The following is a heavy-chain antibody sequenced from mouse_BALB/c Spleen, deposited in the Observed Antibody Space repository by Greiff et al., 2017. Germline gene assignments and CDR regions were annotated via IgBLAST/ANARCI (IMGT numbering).Heavy chain of an antibody. CDR3: AKPIYYDYGEGLFAY. CDR2: ISDGGSYT. J-gene: IGHJ3*01. D-gene: IGHD2-4*01. Sequence: EVHLVESGGGLVKPGGSLKLSCAASGFTFSDYYMYWVRQTPEKRLEWVATISDGGSYTYYPDSVKGRFTISRDNAKNNLYLQISSLKSEDTAMYYCAKPIYYDYGEGLFAYWGQGTLVTVAA. CDR1: GFTFSDYY. V-gene: IGHV5-4*02.